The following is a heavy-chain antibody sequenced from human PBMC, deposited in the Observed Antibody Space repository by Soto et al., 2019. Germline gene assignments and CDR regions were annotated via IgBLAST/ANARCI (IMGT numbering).Heavy chain of an antibody. V-gene: IGHV3-48*02. D-gene: IGHD4-17*01. J-gene: IGHJ4*02. CDR1: GFTFSRYS. CDR2: ISSSSTTI. Sequence: EVQLVESGGGVVQPGGSLRLSCAAAGFTFSRYSMNWVRQAPGKGLEWVSYISSSSTTIYYADSVKGRFTISRDNAKNSLYLQMNSLRDEDSAFYYCARDSVTTVTTRGFDFWGQGTLVTVSS. CDR3: ARDSVTTVTTRGFDF.